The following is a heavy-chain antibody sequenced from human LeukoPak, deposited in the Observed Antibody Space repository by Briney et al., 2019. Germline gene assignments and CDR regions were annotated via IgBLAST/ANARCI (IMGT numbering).Heavy chain of an antibody. CDR3: ARDAAGDQGDFDY. V-gene: IGHV4-59*12. Sequence: PSETLSLTCTVSGGSISSYYWSWIRQPPGKGLEWIGYIYYSGSTNYNPSLKCRVTISVDTSKNQFSLKLSTVTAADTAVYYCARDAAGDQGDFDYWGQGTLVTVSS. J-gene: IGHJ4*02. D-gene: IGHD7-27*01. CDR2: IYYSGST. CDR1: GGSISSYY.